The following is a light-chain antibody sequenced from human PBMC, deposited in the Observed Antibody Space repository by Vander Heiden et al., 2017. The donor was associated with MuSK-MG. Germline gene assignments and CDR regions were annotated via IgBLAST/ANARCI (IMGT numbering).Light chain of an antibody. CDR2: QAS. V-gene: IGKV1-5*03. CDR3: QQDSNFPRT. Sequence: DIQMTQSPSTLSTSVGDRVTITCRASQSISSWLAWYQQKPGKAPKLLIYQASSLESGVPSRFSGSGSGTEFTLTISSLQPDDFATYYCQQDSNFPRTFGQGTKVAIK. J-gene: IGKJ1*01. CDR1: QSISSW.